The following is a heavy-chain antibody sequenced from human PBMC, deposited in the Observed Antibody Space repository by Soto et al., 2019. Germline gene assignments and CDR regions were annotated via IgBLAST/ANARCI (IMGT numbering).Heavy chain of an antibody. CDR1: GVTFSNYG. V-gene: IGHV3-23*01. Sequence: GGSLRLSCAASGVTFSNYGMGWVRQAPGKGLEWVSTISGSGGSTYYADSVKGRFTISRDNSKNTLYLQMNSLRAEDTAIYYCAKGTTNFLYYFDFWGQGTLVTVSS. CDR2: ISGSGGST. CDR3: AKGTTNFLYYFDF. J-gene: IGHJ4*02. D-gene: IGHD1-1*01.